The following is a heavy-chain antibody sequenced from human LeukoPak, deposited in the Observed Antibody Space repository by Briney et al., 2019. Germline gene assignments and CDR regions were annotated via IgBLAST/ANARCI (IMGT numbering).Heavy chain of an antibody. V-gene: IGHV1-69*13. Sequence: SVKVSCKASGGTFSSYAISWVRQAPGQGLEWMGGIIPIFGTANYAQKFQGRVTITADESTSTAYMELSSLRSEDTAVYYCATIRGTTVADLDYWGQGTLVTVSS. CDR3: ATIRGTTVADLDY. CDR2: IIPIFGTA. D-gene: IGHD4-23*01. CDR1: GGTFSSYA. J-gene: IGHJ4*02.